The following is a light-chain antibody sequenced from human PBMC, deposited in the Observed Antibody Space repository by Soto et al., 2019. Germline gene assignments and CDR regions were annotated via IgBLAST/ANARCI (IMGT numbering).Light chain of an antibody. CDR3: SSYSSSSTLVI. Sequence: QSALTQPASLSGSPGQSITLSCTGSSSDVGYNYVSWYQQSPGKAPKLLIYEVTYRPSGVSTRFSGSKSGNTASLTISGLRAEDEADYYCSSYSSSSTLVIFGGGTKLNVL. CDR2: EVT. CDR1: SSDVGYNY. V-gene: IGLV2-14*01. J-gene: IGLJ2*01.